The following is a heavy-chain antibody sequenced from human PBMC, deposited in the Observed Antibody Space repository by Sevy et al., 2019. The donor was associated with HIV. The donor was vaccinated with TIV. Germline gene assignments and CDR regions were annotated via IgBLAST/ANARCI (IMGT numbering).Heavy chain of an antibody. V-gene: IGHV1-69*13. CDR2: IFPIFGTA. J-gene: IGHJ4*02. CDR3: ASGLAVSVDF. CDR1: GGTFSSSA. D-gene: IGHD6-19*01. Sequence: ASVKVSCKASGGTFSSSAISWVRQAPGQGLEWMGEIFPIFGTAKYAQKFQGRVTISADGSTSTAYMELSSLRSEDTAVYFCASGLAVSVDFWGQGTLVTVSS.